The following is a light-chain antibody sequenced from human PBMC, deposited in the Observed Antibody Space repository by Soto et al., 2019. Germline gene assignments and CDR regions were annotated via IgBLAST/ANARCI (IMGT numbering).Light chain of an antibody. CDR3: ISYTVSRSYA. J-gene: IGLJ1*01. CDR1: ISDIGAYDH. Sequence: QSSLSPPASWSGSPGQSITISCSGTISDIGAYDHGACFQQFPGKTPKLMIDSVGNRPSGVSYRFSGSKSGNTASLTISGLQAEDEADYYCISYTVSRSYAFGTGTKVNVL. CDR2: SVG. V-gene: IGLV2-14*01.